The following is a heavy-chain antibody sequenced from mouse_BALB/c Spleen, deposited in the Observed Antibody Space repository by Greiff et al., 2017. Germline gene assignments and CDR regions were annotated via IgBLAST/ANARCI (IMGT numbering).Heavy chain of an antibody. J-gene: IGHJ1*01. CDR3: ARGDYGYGYFDV. D-gene: IGHD1-1*01. V-gene: IGHV1-82*01. Sequence: QVQLQQSGPELVKPGASVKISCKASGYAFSSSWMNWVKQRPGQGLEWIGRIYPGDGDTNYNGKFKGKATLTADKSSSTAYMQLSSLTSVDSAVYFCARGDYGYGYFDVWGAGTTVTVSS. CDR2: IYPGDGDT. CDR1: GYAFSSSW.